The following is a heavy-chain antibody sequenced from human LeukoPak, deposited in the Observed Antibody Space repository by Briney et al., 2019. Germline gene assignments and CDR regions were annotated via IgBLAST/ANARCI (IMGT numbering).Heavy chain of an antibody. V-gene: IGHV1-18*01. Sequence: GASVKVSCKASGYTFTSYGISWVRQAPGQGLEWMGWISAYNGNTNYAQKLQGRVTMTTDTSTSTAYMELRSLRSDDTAVYYCARAVVPAAISPYYYYYMDVWGKGTTVTVSS. J-gene: IGHJ6*03. D-gene: IGHD2-2*01. CDR2: ISAYNGNT. CDR3: ARAVVPAAISPYYYYYMDV. CDR1: GYTFTSYG.